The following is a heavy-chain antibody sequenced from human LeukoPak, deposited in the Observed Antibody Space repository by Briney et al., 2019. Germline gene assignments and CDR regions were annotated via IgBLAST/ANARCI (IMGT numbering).Heavy chain of an antibody. CDR2: ISAYNGNT. CDR3: ARDERFFWSGYYKYYYYYGMDV. V-gene: IGHV1-18*01. CDR1: GYTFTSYG. J-gene: IGHJ6*02. Sequence: ASVKVSCKASGYTFTSYGISWVRQAPGQGLEWMGWISAYNGNTNYAQKLRGRVTMTTDTSTSTAYMELRSLRSDDTAVYYCARDERFFWSGYYKYYYYYGMDVWGQGTTVTVSS. D-gene: IGHD3-3*01.